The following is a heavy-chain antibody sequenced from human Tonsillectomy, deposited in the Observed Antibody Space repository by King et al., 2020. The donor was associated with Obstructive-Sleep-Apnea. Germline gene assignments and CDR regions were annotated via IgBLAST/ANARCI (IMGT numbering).Heavy chain of an antibody. CDR1: GGSFSGYY. J-gene: IGHJ3*02. D-gene: IGHD3-10*01. V-gene: IGHV4-34*01. Sequence: VQLQQWGAGLLKPSETLSLTCAVYGGSFSGYYCIWIRQPPGKGLEWIGEINHSGSTNYNPSLKSRGTISVDTSKNQFSLKLSSVSAADTAVYYCARGGQFGDDAFDIWGQGTMVTVSS. CDR3: ARGGQFGDDAFDI. CDR2: INHSGST.